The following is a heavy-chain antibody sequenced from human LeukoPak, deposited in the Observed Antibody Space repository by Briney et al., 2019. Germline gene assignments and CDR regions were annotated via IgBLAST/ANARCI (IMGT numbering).Heavy chain of an antibody. CDR1: GDSVSNNNAA. J-gene: IGHJ5*02. D-gene: IGHD6-6*01. V-gene: IGHV6-1*01. CDR2: TYYRSKWYN. CDR3: AREGQLVGWFDP. Sequence: SQTLSLTCAISGDSVSNNNAAWHWIRQSPSRGLEWLGRTYYRSKWYNDYAVSVKSRITINPDTSKNQFSLQLNSVTPEDTAVYYCAREGQLVGWFDPWGQGTLVTVSS.